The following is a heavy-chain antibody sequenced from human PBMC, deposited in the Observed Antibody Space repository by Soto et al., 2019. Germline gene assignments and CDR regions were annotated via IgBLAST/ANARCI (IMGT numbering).Heavy chain of an antibody. V-gene: IGHV3-23*01. Sequence: EVQLLESGGGLVQPGGSLRLSCAASGFTFSNYAMSWVRQAPGKGLEWVSLISGNGGNTNYADSVKGRFTISRDNSKHTVELQMNSLRAEETAVYYCAKGKANTVFGVDTLFDFWGQGTLVTVSS. CDR1: GFTFSNYA. J-gene: IGHJ4*02. CDR3: AKGKANTVFGVDTLFDF. D-gene: IGHD3-3*01. CDR2: ISGNGGNT.